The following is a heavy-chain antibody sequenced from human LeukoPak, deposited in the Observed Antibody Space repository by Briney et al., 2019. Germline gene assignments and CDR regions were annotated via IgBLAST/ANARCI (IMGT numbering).Heavy chain of an antibody. CDR1: GFTFSSYE. J-gene: IGHJ4*02. CDR2: ISSSGSTI. D-gene: IGHD1-26*01. V-gene: IGHV3-48*03. Sequence: GGSLRLSCAASGFTFSSYEMNWVRQAPGKGLEWVSYISSSGSTIYYADSVKGRFTISRDNAKNSLYLQMNSLRAEDTAVYYCSRDLVGAFDYWGQGTLVTVSS. CDR3: SRDLVGAFDY.